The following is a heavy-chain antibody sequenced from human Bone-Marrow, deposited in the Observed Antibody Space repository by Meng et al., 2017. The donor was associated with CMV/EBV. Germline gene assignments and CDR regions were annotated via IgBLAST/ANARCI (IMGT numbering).Heavy chain of an antibody. Sequence: SETLSLTCAVSGGSLSGYYWTWIRQPPGKGLEWIGEVSHRGSTNYNPSLKSRVTISVDTSKNQFSLKLSSVTAADTAVYYCARGGVPAAILYYYYYYGMDVWGQGTTVTVSS. CDR3: ARGGVPAAILYYYYYYGMDV. V-gene: IGHV4-34*01. CDR1: GGSLSGYY. CDR2: VSHRGST. J-gene: IGHJ6*02. D-gene: IGHD2-2*02.